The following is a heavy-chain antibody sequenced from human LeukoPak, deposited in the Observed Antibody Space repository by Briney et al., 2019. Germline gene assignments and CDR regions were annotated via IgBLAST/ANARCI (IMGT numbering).Heavy chain of an antibody. CDR3: AKRGSSGWHDY. J-gene: IGHJ4*02. V-gene: IGHV3-23*01. CDR1: GFTFSNYA. CDR2: ISAAGTET. Sequence: GGSLRLSCAASGFTFSNYAMSWVRQAPGKGLEWVSAISAAGTETYYVDSVKGRSTISRDNSKNTLYLQMNSLRAEDTAVYYCAKRGSSGWHDYWGQGTLVTVSS. D-gene: IGHD6-19*01.